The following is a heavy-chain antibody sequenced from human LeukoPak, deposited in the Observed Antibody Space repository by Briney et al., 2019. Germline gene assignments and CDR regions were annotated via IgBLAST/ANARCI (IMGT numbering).Heavy chain of an antibody. V-gene: IGHV5-51*01. J-gene: IGHJ4*02. D-gene: IGHD5-24*01. CDR2: INPGNSDI. CDR1: GYSFSSYW. CDR3: ARHLDGYNPFDY. Sequence: KVGESLKISCKGSGYSFSSYWIAWVRQMPGKGLGYMGIINPGNSDIRYSPSFRGQVTISADKSISTAYLEWSSLKASDTAMYYCARHLDGYNPFDYWGQGTPVTVSS.